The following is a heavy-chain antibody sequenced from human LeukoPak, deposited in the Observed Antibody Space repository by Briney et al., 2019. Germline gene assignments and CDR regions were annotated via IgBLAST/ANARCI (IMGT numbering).Heavy chain of an antibody. CDR2: ISSDGTSI. D-gene: IGHD6-13*01. CDR1: GFTFSSYE. CDR3: VREMLAASGLDY. Sequence: PGGSLRLSCVASGFTFSSYEMTWVRQAPGKGLEWLSHISSDGTSICSAASVKGRFTVSRDNAKNSLYLQMKNLRAEDTAIYYCVREMLAASGLDYWGQGILLTVS. V-gene: IGHV3-48*03. J-gene: IGHJ4*02.